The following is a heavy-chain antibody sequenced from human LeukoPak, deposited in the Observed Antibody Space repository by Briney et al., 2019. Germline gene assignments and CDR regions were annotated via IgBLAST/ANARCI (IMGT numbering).Heavy chain of an antibody. Sequence: GGSLRLSCAASGFTFSSYALTWVRQVPGKGLEWVSAITSSGLSGSGNTTYYADPVKGRFTISRDNSKNTLFLQMNSLRAEDTAVYYCSKSITMVRGPSLHAFDIWGQGTMVTVSS. V-gene: IGHV3-23*01. CDR1: GFTFSSYA. CDR2: ITSSGLSGSGNTT. CDR3: SKSITMVRGPSLHAFDI. J-gene: IGHJ3*02. D-gene: IGHD3-10*01.